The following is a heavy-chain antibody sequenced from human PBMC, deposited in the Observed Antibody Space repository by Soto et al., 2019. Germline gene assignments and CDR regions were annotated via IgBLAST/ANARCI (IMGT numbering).Heavy chain of an antibody. Sequence: GGSLRLSCAASGFTFDDYAMHWVRQAPGKGLEWVSGISWNSGSIGYADSVKGRFTISRDNAKNSLYLQMNSLRAGDTALYYCAKDGSGSYYTSTYNWFDPWGQGTLVTVSS. CDR1: GFTFDDYA. V-gene: IGHV3-9*01. J-gene: IGHJ5*02. CDR2: ISWNSGSI. CDR3: AKDGSGSYYTSTYNWFDP. D-gene: IGHD3-10*01.